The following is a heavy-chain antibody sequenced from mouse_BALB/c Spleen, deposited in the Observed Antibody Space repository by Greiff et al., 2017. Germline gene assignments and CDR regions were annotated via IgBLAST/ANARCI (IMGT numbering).Heavy chain of an antibody. Sequence: EVQLQESGPGLVKPSQSLSLTCTVTGYSITSDYAWNWIRQFPGNKLEWMGYISYSGSTSYNPSLKSRISITRDTSKNQFFLQLNSVTTEDTATYYCARWDRYMFDYWGQGTTLTVSS. CDR2: ISYSGST. CDR1: GYSITSDYA. D-gene: IGHD2-14*01. V-gene: IGHV3-2*02. CDR3: ARWDRYMFDY. J-gene: IGHJ2*01.